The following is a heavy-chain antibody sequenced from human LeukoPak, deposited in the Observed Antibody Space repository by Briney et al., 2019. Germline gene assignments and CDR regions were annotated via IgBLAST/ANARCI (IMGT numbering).Heavy chain of an antibody. D-gene: IGHD1-1*01. CDR1: GFTFSNAW. Sequence: GGSLRLSCAASGFTFSNAWMSWVRQAPGKGLEWVGRIKSKTDGGTTDYAAPVKGRFTISRDDSKNTLYLQMNSLKTEDTAVYYCTTEEMSLEPFDYWGQGTLVTVSS. V-gene: IGHV3-15*01. J-gene: IGHJ4*02. CDR3: TTEEMSLEPFDY. CDR2: IKSKTDGGTT.